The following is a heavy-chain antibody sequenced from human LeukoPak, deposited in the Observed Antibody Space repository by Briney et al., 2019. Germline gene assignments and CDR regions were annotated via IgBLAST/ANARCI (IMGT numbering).Heavy chain of an antibody. J-gene: IGHJ6*03. CDR2: IYTSGST. CDR1: GGSISSSSYY. V-gene: IGHV4-61*02. CDR3: ARLPISSYYYYYMDV. Sequence: PSETLSLTCTVSGGSISSSSYYWSWIRQPAGKGLEWIGRIYTSGSTNYNPSLKSRVTISVDTSKNQFSLKLSSVTAADTAVYYCARLPISSYYYYYMDVWGKGTTVTVSS.